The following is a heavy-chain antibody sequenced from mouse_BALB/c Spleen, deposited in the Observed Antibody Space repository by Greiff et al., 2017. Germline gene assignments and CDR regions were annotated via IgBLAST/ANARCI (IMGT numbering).Heavy chain of an antibody. CDR1: GFTFSSYA. V-gene: IGHV5-9-4*01. D-gene: IGHD1-2*01. Sequence: EVMLVESGGGLVKPGGSLKLSCAASGFTFSSYAMSWVRQSPEKRLEWVAEISSGGSYTYYPDTVTGRFTISRDNAKNTLYLEMSSLRSEDTAMYYCAREGLYGYVFDYWGQGTTLTVSS. CDR2: ISSGGSYT. J-gene: IGHJ2*01. CDR3: AREGLYGYVFDY.